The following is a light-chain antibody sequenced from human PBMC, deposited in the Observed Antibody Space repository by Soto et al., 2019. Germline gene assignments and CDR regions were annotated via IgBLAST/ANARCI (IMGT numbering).Light chain of an antibody. V-gene: IGKV3-20*01. CDR1: QSVSSNY. J-gene: IGKJ1*01. Sequence: EIVLTQSPGTLSLSPGERATLSCRASQSVSSNYLVWYQQKPGQAPRLLIYGGSRRATGIPDRFSGSGSGTDFTLTISSLEPEDFAVYYCQQYGGSPWTFGQGTKVDIK. CDR2: GGS. CDR3: QQYGGSPWT.